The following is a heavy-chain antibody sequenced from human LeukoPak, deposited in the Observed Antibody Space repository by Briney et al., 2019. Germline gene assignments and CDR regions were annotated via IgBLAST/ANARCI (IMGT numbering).Heavy chain of an antibody. D-gene: IGHD6-13*01. J-gene: IGHJ4*02. Sequence: SETLSLTCTVSGGSVSSGSYYWSWIRRPPGKGLEWIGYIYYSGSTNYNPSLKSRVTISVDTSKNQFSLKLSSVTAADTAVYYCARAIPSSSWYFSRVDYWGQGTLVTVSS. CDR3: ARAIPSSSWYFSRVDY. CDR2: IYYSGST. CDR1: GGSVSSGSYY. V-gene: IGHV4-61*01.